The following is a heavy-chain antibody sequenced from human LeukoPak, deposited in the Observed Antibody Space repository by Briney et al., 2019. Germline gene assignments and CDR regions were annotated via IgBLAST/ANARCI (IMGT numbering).Heavy chain of an antibody. CDR1: GGSISSGSYY. V-gene: IGHV4-61*02. D-gene: IGHD3-16*02. CDR2: IYTSGST. CDR3: ARGPPYDYVWGSYPLGPRFDY. Sequence: PSETLSLTCTVSGGSISSGSYYWSWIRQPAGKGLEWIGRIYTSGSTNYNPSLKSRVTIPVDTSKNQFSLKLSSVTAADTAVYYCARGPPYDYVWGSYPLGPRFDYWGQGTLVTVSS. J-gene: IGHJ4*02.